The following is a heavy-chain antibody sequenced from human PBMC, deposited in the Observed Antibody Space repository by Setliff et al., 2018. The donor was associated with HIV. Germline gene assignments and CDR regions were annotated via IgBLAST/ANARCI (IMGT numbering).Heavy chain of an antibody. CDR1: GGSISSGVYY. D-gene: IGHD2-15*01. CDR2: IYYSGST. Sequence: PSETLSLTCTVSGGSISSGVYYWSWIRQHPWKGLEWIGYIYYSGSTYYKPPLKSRVTISVDTSKNQFSLKLSSVTAADTAVYYCARVGTGGTLDHGIWGPETMVAVS. J-gene: IGHJ3*02. V-gene: IGHV4-31*03. CDR3: ARVGTGGTLDHGI.